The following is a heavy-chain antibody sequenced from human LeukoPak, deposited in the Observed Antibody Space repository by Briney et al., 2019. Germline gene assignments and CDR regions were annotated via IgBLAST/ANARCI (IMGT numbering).Heavy chain of an antibody. CDR3: ASSIHLVNWFAP. V-gene: IGHV4-39*01. J-gene: IGHJ5*02. CDR1: GGSISSSSYY. CDR2: IYYSVST. Sequence: PAGTLSLTCTVSGGSISSSSYYWGWIRPPPGKGLGWIGIIYYSVSTYYHPSLNRRPTISVNTSKNHFSLKLTFVPAAATPVYYCASSIHLVNWFAPGARAPLVPAPS. D-gene: IGHD6-6*01.